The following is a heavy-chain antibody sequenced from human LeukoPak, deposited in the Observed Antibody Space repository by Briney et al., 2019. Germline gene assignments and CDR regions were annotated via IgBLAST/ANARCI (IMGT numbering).Heavy chain of an antibody. CDR1: GFTFSSYA. V-gene: IGHV3-23*01. Sequence: GGSLRLSCAASGFTFSSYAMSWVRQAPGKGLEWVSAISGSGGSTYYADSVKGRFTISRDNSKNTLYLQMSSLRAEDTAVYYCATTAGGQYSSSLPYYWGQGTLVTVSS. D-gene: IGHD6-13*01. CDR3: ATTAGGQYSSSLPYY. CDR2: ISGSGGST. J-gene: IGHJ4*02.